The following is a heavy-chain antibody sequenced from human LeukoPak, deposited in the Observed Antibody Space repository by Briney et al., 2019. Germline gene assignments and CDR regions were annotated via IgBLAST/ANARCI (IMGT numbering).Heavy chain of an antibody. CDR1: GFTFSSYA. CDR3: AKDFSPYSSSWHHSLQYYYYGMDV. CDR2: ISGSGGST. Sequence: HPGGSLRLSCAASGFTFSSYAMSWVRQAPGKGLEWVSAISGSGGSTYYADSVKGRFTISRDNSKNTLYLQMNGLRAEDTAVYYCAKDFSPYSSSWHHSLQYYYYGMDVWGQGTTVTVSS. V-gene: IGHV3-23*01. D-gene: IGHD6-13*01. J-gene: IGHJ6*02.